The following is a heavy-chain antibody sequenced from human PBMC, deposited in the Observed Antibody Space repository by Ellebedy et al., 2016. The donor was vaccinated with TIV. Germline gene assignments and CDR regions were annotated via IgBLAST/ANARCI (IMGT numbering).Heavy chain of an antibody. Sequence: GESLKISCAASGFTFSSYGMHWVRQAPGKGLEWVAIISYAGSNKYYADSVKGRFTISRDNSKNTLYLQMTSLRAEDTAVYYCAKDRTSYPKYYFDYWGQGTLVTVSS. CDR1: GFTFSSYG. J-gene: IGHJ4*02. CDR2: ISYAGSNK. D-gene: IGHD2-21*01. V-gene: IGHV3-30*18. CDR3: AKDRTSYPKYYFDY.